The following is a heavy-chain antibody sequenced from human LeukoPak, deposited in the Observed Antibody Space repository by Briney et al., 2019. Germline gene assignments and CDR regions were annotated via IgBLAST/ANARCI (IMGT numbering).Heavy chain of an antibody. CDR2: ISGSGGST. D-gene: IGHD3-16*01. J-gene: IGHJ4*02. CDR1: RFTFSSYA. Sequence: AGGSLRLSCAASRFTFSSYAMSWVRRAPGKGLEWVSAISGSGGSTYYADSVKGRFTISRDNSKNTLYLQMNSLRAEDTAVYYCANLEDSYYYYVWGRHYQWGQGTLVTGSS. V-gene: IGHV3-23*01. CDR3: ANLEDSYYYYVWGRHYQ.